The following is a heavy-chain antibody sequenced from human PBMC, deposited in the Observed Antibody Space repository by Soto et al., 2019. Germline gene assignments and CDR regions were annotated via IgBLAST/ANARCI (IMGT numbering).Heavy chain of an antibody. V-gene: IGHV4-4*02. CDR3: ARGSTTVVTPNWFDP. D-gene: IGHD4-17*01. Sequence: QVQLQESGPGLVKSSETLFLTCAVSGGSITSNNLWSWIRHPPGQGLEWIGEIYHSGSANYNPSLQRRIIMSVDKSKNQFSLKLNSVTAADTAVYYCARGSTTVVTPNWFDPWGQGTLVTVSS. J-gene: IGHJ5*02. CDR2: IYHSGSA. CDR1: GGSITSNNL.